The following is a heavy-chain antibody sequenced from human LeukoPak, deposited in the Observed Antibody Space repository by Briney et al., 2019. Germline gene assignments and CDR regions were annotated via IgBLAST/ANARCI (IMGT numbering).Heavy chain of an antibody. CDR1: GGSFSSGSYY. CDR2: IYYSGST. CDR3: ARERYGSGSYDY. D-gene: IGHD3-10*01. V-gene: IGHV4-61*01. J-gene: IGHJ4*02. Sequence: PSETLSLTCTVSGGSFSSGSYYWSWIRQPPGKGLEWIGYIYYSGSTNYNPSLKSRVTISVDTSKNQFSLKLSSVTAADTAVYYCARERYGSGSYDYWGQGTLVTVSS.